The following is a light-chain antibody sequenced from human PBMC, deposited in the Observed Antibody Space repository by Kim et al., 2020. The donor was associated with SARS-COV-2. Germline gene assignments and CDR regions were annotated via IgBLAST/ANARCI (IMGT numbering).Light chain of an antibody. Sequence: ATLSLSPGERATLSCWASESISTYWAGYQQKPGQAPRLLIYDASTRATDIPARFTGSGSGTEFTLTISSLEPDDFAVYYCQQRFAFGGGTKVDIK. V-gene: IGKV3-11*01. J-gene: IGKJ4*01. CDR2: DAS. CDR3: QQRFA. CDR1: ESISTY.